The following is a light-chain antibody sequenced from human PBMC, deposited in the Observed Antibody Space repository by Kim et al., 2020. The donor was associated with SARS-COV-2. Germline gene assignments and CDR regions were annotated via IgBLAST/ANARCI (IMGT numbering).Light chain of an antibody. Sequence: GKTVTTSCPGSSSSIASNYGQWYQQRPGSAPTTLIYEDNQRPSGVPDRFSGSIDRSSNSASLTISGLKTEDEADYYCQSYDSSNWVFGGGTQLTVL. CDR1: SSSIASNY. CDR2: EDN. V-gene: IGLV6-57*02. CDR3: QSYDSSNWV. J-gene: IGLJ3*02.